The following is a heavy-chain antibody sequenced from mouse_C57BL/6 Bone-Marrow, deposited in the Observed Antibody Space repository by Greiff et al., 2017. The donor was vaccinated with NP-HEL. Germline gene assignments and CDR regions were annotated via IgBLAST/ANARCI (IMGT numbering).Heavy chain of an antibody. D-gene: IGHD3-2*02. CDR3: TTDSSGSYYFDY. CDR1: GYTFTDYE. V-gene: IGHV1-15*01. CDR2: IDPETGGT. J-gene: IGHJ2*01. Sequence: QVQLQQSGAELVRPGASVTLSCKASGYTFTDYEMHWVKQTPVHGLEWIGAIDPETGGTAYNQKFKGKAILTADKSSSTAYMELRSLTSEDSAVYYCTTDSSGSYYFDYWGQGTTLTVSS.